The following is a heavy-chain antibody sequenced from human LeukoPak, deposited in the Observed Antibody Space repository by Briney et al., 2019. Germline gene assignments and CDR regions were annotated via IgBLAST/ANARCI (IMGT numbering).Heavy chain of an antibody. CDR1: GYTFTGYF. CDR2: INPSGGST. V-gene: IGHV1-46*01. D-gene: IGHD3-22*01. J-gene: IGHJ4*02. Sequence: ASVKVSCKASGYTFTGYFMHWVRQAPGQGLEWMGIINPSGGSTSYAQKFQGRVTMTRDTSTSTVYMELSSLRSEDTAVYYCARDSSGYLDYWGQGTLVTVSS. CDR3: ARDSSGYLDY.